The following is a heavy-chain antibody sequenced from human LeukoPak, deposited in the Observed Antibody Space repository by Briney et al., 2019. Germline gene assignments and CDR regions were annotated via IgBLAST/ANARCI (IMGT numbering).Heavy chain of an antibody. CDR2: INPNSGGT. Sequence: ASVKVSCKASGCTSTSYYMHWVRQPPGQGLEWMGWINPNSGGTNYAQKFQGRVTMTRDTSITTAYMELSRLSSDDTAVYYCARHPGKVTNDWYFDLWGRGTLVTVSS. CDR1: GCTSTSYY. D-gene: IGHD4-23*01. J-gene: IGHJ2*01. CDR3: ARHPGKVTNDWYFDL. V-gene: IGHV1-2*02.